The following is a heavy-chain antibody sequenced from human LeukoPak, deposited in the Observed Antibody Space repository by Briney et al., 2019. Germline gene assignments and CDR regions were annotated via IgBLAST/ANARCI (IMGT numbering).Heavy chain of an antibody. D-gene: IGHD5-18*01. J-gene: IGHJ5*02. CDR3: ARARQLWFWKKRGENWFDP. V-gene: IGHV1-8*01. CDR2: MNPNSGNT. Sequence: ASVKVSCKASGYTFTSYDINWVRQATGQGLEWMGWMNPNSGNTGYAQKFQGRVTMTRNTSISTACMELSSLRSEDTAVYYCARARQLWFWKKRGENWFDPWGQGTLVTVSS. CDR1: GYTFTSYD.